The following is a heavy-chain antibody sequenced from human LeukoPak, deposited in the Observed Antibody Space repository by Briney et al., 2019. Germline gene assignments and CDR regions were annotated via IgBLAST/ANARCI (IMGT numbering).Heavy chain of an antibody. CDR3: ARDLYYYDSSGYPG. Sequence: GSSVKVSCKASGGTFSSYAISWVRQAPGQGLEWMGRIIPILGIANYAQKFQGRVTITADKSTSTAYMELSSLRSEDTVVYYCARDLYYYDSSGYPGWGQGTLVTVSS. D-gene: IGHD3-22*01. CDR2: IIPILGIA. J-gene: IGHJ4*02. CDR1: GGTFSSYA. V-gene: IGHV1-69*04.